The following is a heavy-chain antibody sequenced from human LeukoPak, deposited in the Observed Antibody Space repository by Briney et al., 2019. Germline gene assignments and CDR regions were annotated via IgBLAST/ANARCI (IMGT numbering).Heavy chain of an antibody. CDR1: GGSFSGYY. J-gene: IGHJ6*04. CDR3: ARYCSSTSCRAPYYGMDV. D-gene: IGHD2-2*01. CDR2: INHSGST. Sequence: SETLSLTCAVYGGSFSGYYWSRIRQPPGKGLEWIGEINHSGSTNYNPSLKSRVTISVDTSKNQFSLKLSSVTAADTAVYYCARYCSSTSCRAPYYGMDVWGKGTTVTVSS. V-gene: IGHV4-34*01.